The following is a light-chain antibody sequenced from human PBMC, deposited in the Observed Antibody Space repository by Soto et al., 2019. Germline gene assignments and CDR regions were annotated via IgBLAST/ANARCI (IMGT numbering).Light chain of an antibody. V-gene: IGLV2-14*01. CDR1: SSDVGGYNY. CDR2: EVS. CDR3: FSYTTSSTLV. J-gene: IGLJ3*02. Sequence: QSALTQPASVSGSTGQSITISCTGTSSDVGGYNYVSWYQQHPAKAPKLMIYEVSNRPSGVSHRFSGSKSGNTASLTISGLQAEDEPDYYCFSYTTSSTLVFGGGTQLTV.